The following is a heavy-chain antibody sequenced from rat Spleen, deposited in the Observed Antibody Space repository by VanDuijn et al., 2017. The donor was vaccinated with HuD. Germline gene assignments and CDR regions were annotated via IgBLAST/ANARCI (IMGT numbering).Heavy chain of an antibody. CDR1: GFTFSDYN. J-gene: IGHJ2*01. Sequence: EVQLVETGGGLVQPGRSLKLSCAASGFTFSDYNMAWVRQAPKKGLEWVATISYDGSSTYYRDSVKGRFNVSRDSAKSTLYLQMSSLRSEDTATYYCTRVKLGAGYYFDYWGQGVMVTVSS. CDR2: ISYDGSST. D-gene: IGHD5-1*01. CDR3: TRVKLGAGYYFDY. V-gene: IGHV5-7*01.